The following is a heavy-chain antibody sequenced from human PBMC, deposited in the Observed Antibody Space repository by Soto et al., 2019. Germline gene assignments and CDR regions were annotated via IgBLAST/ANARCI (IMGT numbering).Heavy chain of an antibody. CDR3: ARLPHYYDSSGYYYVGHAFDI. CDR1: GYSFTSYW. V-gene: IGHV5-10-1*01. Sequence: PGASLKISCKGSGYSFTSYWISWVRQMPGKGLEWMGRIDPSDSYTNYSPSFQGHVTISADKSISTAYLQWSSLKASDTAMYYCARLPHYYDSSGYYYVGHAFDIWGQGTMVTVSS. CDR2: IDPSDSYT. J-gene: IGHJ3*02. D-gene: IGHD3-22*01.